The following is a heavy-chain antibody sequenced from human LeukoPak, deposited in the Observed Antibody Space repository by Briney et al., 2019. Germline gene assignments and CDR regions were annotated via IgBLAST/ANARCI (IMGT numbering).Heavy chain of an antibody. Sequence: GASLKISCQGSGYSFTNYWIAWGRQMPGKGLEWMGIIYPGDSDTKYSPSFQGQVTISADKSITTAYLQWSSLKASDTAMYYCARQESGLRWQTFDYWGQGTLVTVSS. CDR1: GYSFTNYW. J-gene: IGHJ4*02. D-gene: IGHD4-23*01. V-gene: IGHV5-51*01. CDR2: IYPGDSDT. CDR3: ARQESGLRWQTFDY.